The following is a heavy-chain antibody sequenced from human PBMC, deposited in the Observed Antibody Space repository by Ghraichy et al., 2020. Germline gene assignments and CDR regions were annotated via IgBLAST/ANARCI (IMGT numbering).Heavy chain of an antibody. CDR1: GFIFSGSN. V-gene: IGHV3-73*01. CDR2: IRDKPNNYAT. CDR3: TRVDLRSSLGYMDV. Sequence: ETLSLTCAASGFIFSGSNIHWVRQASGTGLEWVGRIRDKPNNYATSYAASVKGRFTISRDDSKNTAYLQMNSLTTEDTAVYYCTRVDLRSSLGYMDVWGKGTTVTVSS. J-gene: IGHJ6*03. D-gene: IGHD6-6*01.